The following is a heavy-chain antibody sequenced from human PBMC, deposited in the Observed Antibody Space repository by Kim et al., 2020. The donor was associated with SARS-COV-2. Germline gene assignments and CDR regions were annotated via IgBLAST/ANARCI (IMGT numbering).Heavy chain of an antibody. CDR3: ARQGSSSGTHCALHI. D-gene: IGHD3-10*01. CDR2: TDPSGDT. Sequence: SETLSLTCAVYVGSFSGYFWTWIRQVPGKGLEWIGETDPSGDTRYNPSLQSRVTILVDKSKNQFSLKLISVISAETAVYYCARQGSSSGTHCALHIWGPG. J-gene: IGHJ3*02. V-gene: IGHV4-34*01. CDR1: VGSFSGYF.